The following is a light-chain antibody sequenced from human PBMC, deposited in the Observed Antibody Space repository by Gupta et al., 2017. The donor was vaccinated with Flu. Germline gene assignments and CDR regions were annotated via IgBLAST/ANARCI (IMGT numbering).Light chain of an antibody. CDR1: KGIDDD. V-gene: IGKV5-2*01. J-gene: IGKJ2*01. CDR3: LQYDNFPYS. Sequence: ETTLPQSPAFMSATPGDTVHISCKASKGIDDDLNWYRQKPGEAAVFIIQQATTLVPGIPPRFSGSGYGTDFTLTINNIEPEDAAYYFCLQYDNFPYSFGQGTKLEIK. CDR2: QAT.